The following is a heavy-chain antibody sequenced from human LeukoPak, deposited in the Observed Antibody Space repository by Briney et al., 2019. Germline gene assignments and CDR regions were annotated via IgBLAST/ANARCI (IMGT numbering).Heavy chain of an antibody. CDR3: AKDRTAMDSFDY. CDR1: GFVFSHYT. V-gene: IGHV3-23*01. CDR2: INGSGDAT. Sequence: PGGSLRLSCAASGFVFSHYTMTWVRQAPGKGLEWVSSINGSGDATKYADSVMGRVTISRDNSKNTLYLQMNSLRAEDTAVYYCAKDRTAMDSFDYWGQGTLVTVSS. J-gene: IGHJ4*02. D-gene: IGHD5-18*01.